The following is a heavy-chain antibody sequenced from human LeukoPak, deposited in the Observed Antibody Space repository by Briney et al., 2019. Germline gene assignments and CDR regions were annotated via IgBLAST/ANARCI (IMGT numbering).Heavy chain of an antibody. CDR2: IYYRGNT. CDR1: GGSISSYY. J-gene: IGHJ2*01. CDR3: ARGGDVLTSYYPYWYFDL. Sequence: SETLSLTCRISGGSISSYYWSWIRQPPGKGLEWIGYIYYRGNTLYNPSLKSRLTISVDTSKNQFSLNLNSVTDADTAVYYCARGGDVLTSYYPYWYFDLWGRGTLVTVSS. V-gene: IGHV4-59*01. D-gene: IGHD3-9*01.